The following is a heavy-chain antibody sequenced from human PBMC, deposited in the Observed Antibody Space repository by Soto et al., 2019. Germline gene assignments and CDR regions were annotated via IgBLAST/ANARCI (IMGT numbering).Heavy chain of an antibody. CDR3: ARAMPTAGYIYFAQ. D-gene: IGHD3-9*01. CDR2: INTGSSNT. CDR1: GYTFTSYG. Sequence: QVDLVQSGAEVKEPGASVRISCEASGYTFTSYGIHWVRQAPGQRLEWMGWINTGSSNTRYSPEFQPRVTITRDTSASTAYMELNSLRSEDTAVYYCARAMPTAGYIYFAQWGQGHLVTVSS. J-gene: IGHJ4*02. V-gene: IGHV1-3*04.